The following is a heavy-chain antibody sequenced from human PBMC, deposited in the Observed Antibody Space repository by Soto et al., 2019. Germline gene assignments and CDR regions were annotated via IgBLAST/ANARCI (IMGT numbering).Heavy chain of an antibody. D-gene: IGHD2-15*01. Sequence: SETLSLTCTVSGGSISSYYWSWIRQPPGKGLEWIGYIYYSGNTNYNPSLKSRVTISADTSKNHFSLKLSSVTAADTAVYYCARGMGEYCSGGSCYPLLDWGQGTLVTVSS. CDR1: GGSISSYY. CDR2: IYYSGNT. V-gene: IGHV4-59*01. CDR3: ARGMGEYCSGGSCYPLLD. J-gene: IGHJ4*02.